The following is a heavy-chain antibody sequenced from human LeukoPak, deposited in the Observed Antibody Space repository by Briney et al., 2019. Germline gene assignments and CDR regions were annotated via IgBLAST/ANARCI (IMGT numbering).Heavy chain of an antibody. J-gene: IGHJ3*02. D-gene: IGHD4-11*01. CDR1: GGSISSGGYY. CDR2: IHYSGST. V-gene: IGHV4-31*03. CDR3: ARTGADYDAFDI. Sequence: SETLSLTCTVSGGSISSGGYYWSWIRQHPGTGLEWIGYIHYSGSTYYNPSLKSRVTISVDTSKNQFSLKLSSVTAADTAVYYCARTGADYDAFDIWGQGTMVTVSS.